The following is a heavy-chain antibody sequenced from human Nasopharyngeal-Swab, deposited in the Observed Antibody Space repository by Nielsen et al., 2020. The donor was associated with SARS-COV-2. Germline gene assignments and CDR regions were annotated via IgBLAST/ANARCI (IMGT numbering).Heavy chain of an antibody. D-gene: IGHD6-13*01. J-gene: IGHJ4*02. Sequence: GGSLRLSCAASGFTFSSYSMNWVRQAPGKGLEWVSSISSSSSYIYYADSVKGRFTISRDNAKNSLYLQMNSLRAEDTAVYYCAREEGSSWHYFDYWDQGTLVTVSS. V-gene: IGHV3-21*01. CDR3: AREEGSSWHYFDY. CDR1: GFTFSSYS. CDR2: ISSSSSYI.